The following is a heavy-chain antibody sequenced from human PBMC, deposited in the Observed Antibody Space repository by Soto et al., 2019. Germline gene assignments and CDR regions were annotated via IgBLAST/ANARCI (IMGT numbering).Heavy chain of an antibody. D-gene: IGHD3-10*01. CDR2: IYYSGST. CDR3: ARFTRGVHNWFDP. J-gene: IGHJ5*02. CDR1: GGSITSDNYY. V-gene: IGHV4-31*03. Sequence: QVQLQESGPGLVKPSQTLSLTCTVSGGSITSDNYYWSWIRQRPGKGLESIGYIYYSGSTDYNSSLKSRVSISIDTSKNQFSLKLSSVTAADTAVYYCARFTRGVHNWFDPWGQGTLVTVSS.